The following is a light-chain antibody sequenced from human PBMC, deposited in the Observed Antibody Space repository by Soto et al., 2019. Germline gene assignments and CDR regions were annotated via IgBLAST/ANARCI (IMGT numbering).Light chain of an antibody. CDR1: QSIGSW. V-gene: IGKV1-5*01. CDR3: QQLRMYPST. CDR2: AAS. J-gene: IGKJ4*01. Sequence: DTQMTQSPSTLSASVGDRVTITCRASQSIGSWLAWYQQKPGKAPKVLIFAASRLQSGVPSRFSGSGSGTDFALTITSLQAEDFATYYCQQLRMYPSTVGGGTKVDIK.